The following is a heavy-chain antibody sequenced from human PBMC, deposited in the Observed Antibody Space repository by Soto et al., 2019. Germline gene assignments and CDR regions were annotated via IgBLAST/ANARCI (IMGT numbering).Heavy chain of an antibody. J-gene: IGHJ6*02. CDR1: GGTFSSYA. CDR2: IIPISGTA. V-gene: IGHV1-69*01. CDR3: ARSQGSSTSLEIYYYYYYGMDV. D-gene: IGHD2-2*01. Sequence: QVQLVQSGAEVKKPGSSVKVSCKASGGTFSSYAISWVRQAPGQGLEWMGGIIPISGTANYAQKFQGRVTITADESTGGAYMELSSLRSEDTAVYYCARSQGSSTSLEIYYYYYYGMDVWGQGTTVTVSS.